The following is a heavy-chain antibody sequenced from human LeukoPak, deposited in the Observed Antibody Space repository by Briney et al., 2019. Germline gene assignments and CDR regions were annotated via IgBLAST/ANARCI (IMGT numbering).Heavy chain of an antibody. CDR1: GFTFSSYS. V-gene: IGHV3-21*01. Sequence: GGSLRLSCAASGFTFSSYSMNWVRQAPGKGLEWVSSISSSSSYIYYADSVKGRFTISRDNAKNSLYLQMNSLRAEHTAVYYCARAHLYCSGGSCYSDYWGQGTLVTVSS. J-gene: IGHJ4*02. D-gene: IGHD2-15*01. CDR3: ARAHLYCSGGSCYSDY. CDR2: ISSSSSYI.